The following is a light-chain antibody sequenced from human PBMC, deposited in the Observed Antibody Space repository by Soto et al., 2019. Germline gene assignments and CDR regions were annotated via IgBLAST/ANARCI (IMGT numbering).Light chain of an antibody. CDR3: QQYNNWPPYT. CDR1: QSVSSK. Sequence: EIVMTQSPATLSVSPGERATLSCRASQSVSSKLAWYQQKPGQAPRLLMYGASTRATGIPARFSGSGSGTEFTLTISSLQSEDFAVYYCQQYNNWPPYTFGQGTKLEIK. V-gene: IGKV3-15*01. CDR2: GAS. J-gene: IGKJ2*01.